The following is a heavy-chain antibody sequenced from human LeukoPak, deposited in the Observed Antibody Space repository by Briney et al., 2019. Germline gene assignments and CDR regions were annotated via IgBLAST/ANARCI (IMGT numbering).Heavy chain of an antibody. CDR3: ARAQQWWLLDY. Sequence: ASVKVSCKASGYAFTSYAVNWVRQAPGQGLEWMGWINTNTGNPTYAQAFTGQFVFSLDTSVNTAYLQISSLKAEDTAVYYWARAQQWWLLDYWGQGTLVPVSS. CDR2: INTNTGNP. J-gene: IGHJ4*02. CDR1: GYAFTSYA. V-gene: IGHV7-4-1*02. D-gene: IGHD5-12*01.